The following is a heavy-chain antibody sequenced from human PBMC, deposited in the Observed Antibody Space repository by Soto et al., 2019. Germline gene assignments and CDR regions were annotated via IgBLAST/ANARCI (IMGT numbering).Heavy chain of an antibody. D-gene: IGHD3-22*01. Sequence: SETLSLTCTVSGGSISSGGYYWSWIRQHPGKGLEWIGYIYYGGSTYYNPSLKSRATISGDTSKNQFSLKLSTVTAADTAVYYCARGGYYYENSGQNAYDYWGQGILVTVSS. CDR2: IYYGGST. V-gene: IGHV4-31*03. J-gene: IGHJ4*01. CDR1: GGSISSGGYY. CDR3: ARGGYYYENSGQNAYDY.